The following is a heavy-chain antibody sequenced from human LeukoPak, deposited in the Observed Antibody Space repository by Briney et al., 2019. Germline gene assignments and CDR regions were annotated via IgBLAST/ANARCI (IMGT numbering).Heavy chain of an antibody. J-gene: IGHJ3*02. CDR2: IYYSGST. CDR3: ARLSGYYRDAFDI. CDR1: GGSISSGDYY. Sequence: SQTLSLTCTVSGGSISSGDYYWSWIRQPPGKGLEWTGYIYYSGSTYYNPSLKSRVTISVDTSKNQFSLKLSSVTAADTAVYYCARLSGYYRDAFDIWGQGTMVTVSS. D-gene: IGHD3-22*01. V-gene: IGHV4-30-4*01.